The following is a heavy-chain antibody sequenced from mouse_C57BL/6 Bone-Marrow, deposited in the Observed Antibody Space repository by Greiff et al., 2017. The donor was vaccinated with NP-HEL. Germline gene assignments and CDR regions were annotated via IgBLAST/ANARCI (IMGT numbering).Heavy chain of an antibody. CDR3: ARKAYYGRSYEFAY. Sequence: QVQLQQPGAELVKPGASVKLSCKASGYTFTTYWMQWVKQRPGQGLEWIGEIEPSDSYTNYNQKFKGKATLTVDTSSSTAYMQLSSLTSEDSAVYYCARKAYYGRSYEFAYWGQGTLVTVSA. D-gene: IGHD1-1*01. J-gene: IGHJ3*01. CDR1: GYTFTTYW. CDR2: IEPSDSYT. V-gene: IGHV1-50*01.